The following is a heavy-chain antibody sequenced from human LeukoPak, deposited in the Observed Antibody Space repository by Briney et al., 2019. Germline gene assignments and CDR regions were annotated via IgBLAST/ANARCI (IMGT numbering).Heavy chain of an antibody. V-gene: IGHV3-21*01. J-gene: IGHJ5*02. CDR1: FXSYS. CDR3: AREELWP. D-gene: IGHD5-18*01. Sequence: FXSYSXXWVRXXPXXGLEWVSSISSSSSYIYYADSVKGRFTISRDNAKNSLYLQMNSLRAEDTAVYYCAREELWPWGQGTLVTVSS. CDR2: ISSSSSYI.